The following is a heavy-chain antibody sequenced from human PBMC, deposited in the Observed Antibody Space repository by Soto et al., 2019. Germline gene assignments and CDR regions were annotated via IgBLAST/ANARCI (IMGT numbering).Heavy chain of an antibody. V-gene: IGHV3-48*01. CDR1: GFTFSSYS. Sequence: GGSLKLSCAAPGFTFSSYSMNWVRKAPGKGLERVSYISSISSTIYYADSVKGRFTISRDNAKNSLYLQMNSLRAEDTAVYYCARGYNWNYEFGYWGQGTLVTVSS. CDR2: ISSISSTI. CDR3: ARGYNWNYEFGY. J-gene: IGHJ4*02. D-gene: IGHD1-7*01.